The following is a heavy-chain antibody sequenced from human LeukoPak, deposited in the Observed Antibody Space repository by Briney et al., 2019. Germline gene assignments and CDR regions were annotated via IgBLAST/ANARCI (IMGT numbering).Heavy chain of an antibody. Sequence: SVKVSCKASGGTFSSYAINWVRQAPGQGLEWMGRIIPIFGTANYAQKFQGRVTITTDESTSTAYMELSSLRSEDTAVYYCARDPNSGSYYFDYWGQGTLVTVSS. J-gene: IGHJ4*02. D-gene: IGHD1-26*01. V-gene: IGHV1-69*05. CDR3: ARDPNSGSYYFDY. CDR1: GGTFSSYA. CDR2: IIPIFGTA.